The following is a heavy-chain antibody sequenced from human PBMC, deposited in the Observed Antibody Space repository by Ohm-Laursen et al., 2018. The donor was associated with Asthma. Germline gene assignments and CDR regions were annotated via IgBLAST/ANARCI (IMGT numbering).Heavy chain of an antibody. CDR2: ISWNSGSI. V-gene: IGHV3-9*01. Sequence: SLRLSCAASGFTFDDYAMHWVRQAPGKGLEWVSGISWNSGSIGYADSVKGRFTISRDNAKNSLYLQMNSLRAQDTAVYYCAVRTTSAGFDVWGQGTTVTVSS. D-gene: IGHD1-1*01. CDR1: GFTFDDYA. CDR3: AVRTTSAGFDV. J-gene: IGHJ6*02.